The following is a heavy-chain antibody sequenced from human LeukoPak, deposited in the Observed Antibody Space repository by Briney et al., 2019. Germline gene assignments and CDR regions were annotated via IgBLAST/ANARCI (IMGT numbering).Heavy chain of an antibody. V-gene: IGHV5-51*01. D-gene: IGHD5-18*01. CDR1: GYSFRSYW. CDR2: IYPGDSIT. Sequence: GESLKISCKGSGYSFRSYWIGWVRQMPGKGLEWMGIIYPGDSITRYSPSFQGQVTISADESINTAYLQWSSLKASDTAMYYCVRGEYSYGYASPFWGQGTLVTVSS. J-gene: IGHJ4*02. CDR3: VRGEYSYGYASPF.